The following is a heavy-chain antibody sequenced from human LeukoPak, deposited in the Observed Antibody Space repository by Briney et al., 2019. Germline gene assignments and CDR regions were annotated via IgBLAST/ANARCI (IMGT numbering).Heavy chain of an antibody. D-gene: IGHD6-13*01. CDR2: IIPIFGTA. Sequence: SVKVSCKASGGTFSSYAISWVRQAPGQGLEWMEGIIPIFGTANYAQKFQGRVTITADKSTSTAYMELSSLRSEDTAVYYCARAAAARGAFDIWGQGTMVTVSS. V-gene: IGHV1-69*06. J-gene: IGHJ3*02. CDR1: GGTFSSYA. CDR3: ARAAAARGAFDI.